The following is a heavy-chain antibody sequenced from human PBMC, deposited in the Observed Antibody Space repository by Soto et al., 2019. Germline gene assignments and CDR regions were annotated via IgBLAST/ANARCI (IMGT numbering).Heavy chain of an antibody. Sequence: QVQLVESGGGVVQPGRSLRLSCAASGFTFSSYGMHWVRQAPGKGLEWVAVIWYDGSNKYYADSVKGRFTISRDNSKNTVYLQMNRLGAEDTAVYYCARDLGYCRGGSCLQYYFDYWGQGTLVTVSS. J-gene: IGHJ4*02. CDR3: ARDLGYCRGGSCLQYYFDY. D-gene: IGHD2-15*01. V-gene: IGHV3-33*01. CDR2: IWYDGSNK. CDR1: GFTFSSYG.